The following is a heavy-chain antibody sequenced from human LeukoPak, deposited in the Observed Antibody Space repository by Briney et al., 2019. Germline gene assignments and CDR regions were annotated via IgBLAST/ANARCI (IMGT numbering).Heavy chain of an antibody. J-gene: IGHJ4*02. CDR2: INHSGST. CDR3: ARRLAAAGTVGDFDY. Sequence: SETLSLTCAVYGGSFSGYYWSWIRQPPGKGLEWIGEINHSGSTNYNPSLKSRVTISVDTSKNQFSLKLSSVTAADTAVYYCARRLAAAGTVGDFDYWGQGTLVTVSS. V-gene: IGHV4-34*01. CDR1: GGSFSGYY. D-gene: IGHD6-13*01.